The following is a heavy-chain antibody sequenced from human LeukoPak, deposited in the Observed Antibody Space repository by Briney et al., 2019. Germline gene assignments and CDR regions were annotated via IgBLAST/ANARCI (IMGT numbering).Heavy chain of an antibody. CDR2: IIPSLGIA. Sequence: GASVKVSCKASGGTFSSYVISWVRQAPGQGLEWMGRIIPSLGIANYAQKFQGRVTITADKPTATAHMDLTNLRSEDTAVYYCARLAPLVIWGQGTMVTVSS. V-gene: IGHV1-69*04. J-gene: IGHJ3*02. CDR3: ARLAPLVI. CDR1: GGTFSSYV.